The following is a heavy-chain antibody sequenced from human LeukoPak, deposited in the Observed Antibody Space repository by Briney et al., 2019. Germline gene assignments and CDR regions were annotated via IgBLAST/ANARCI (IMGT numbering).Heavy chain of an antibody. CDR2: IYYSGDI. D-gene: IGHD3-10*02. Sequence: SDTLSLTCGVSGYSISSGSWWGWIRQPPGKGLEWIGYIYYSGDIYYNPSLKSRVTMSVDTSKNQFSLKLSSVTAVDTAVYYCASVNVRGAPTRVDYWGQGTLVTASS. CDR3: ASVNVRGAPTRVDY. CDR1: GYSISSGSW. V-gene: IGHV4-28*05. J-gene: IGHJ4*02.